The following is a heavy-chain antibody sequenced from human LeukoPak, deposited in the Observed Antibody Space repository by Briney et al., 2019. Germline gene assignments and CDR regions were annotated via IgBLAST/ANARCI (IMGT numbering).Heavy chain of an antibody. CDR3: ARTHLLRWLTPDWFDP. Sequence: SETLSLTCTVSGGSISSSSYYWGWIRQPPGKGLEWIGSIYYSGSTYYNPSLKSRVTISVDTSKNQFSLKLSSVTAADTAVYYCARTHLLRWLTPDWFDPWGQGTLVTVSS. D-gene: IGHD4-23*01. J-gene: IGHJ5*02. V-gene: IGHV4-39*07. CDR1: GGSISSSSYY. CDR2: IYYSGST.